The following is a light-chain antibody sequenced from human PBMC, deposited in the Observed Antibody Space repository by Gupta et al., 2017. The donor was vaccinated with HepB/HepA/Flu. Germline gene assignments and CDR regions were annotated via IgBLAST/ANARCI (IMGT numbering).Light chain of an antibody. CDR2: QDS. CDR3: QAWDSSNYV. CDR1: KLGDKY. J-gene: IGLJ1*01. Sequence: SYELTQPPSVSVSPGQTASITCSGDKLGDKYAWWYQQKPGQSPVLVIYQDSKRPSGIPERFSGSNSGNTATLTISGTQAMDEADYYCQAWDSSNYVFGTGTKVTVL. V-gene: IGLV3-1*01.